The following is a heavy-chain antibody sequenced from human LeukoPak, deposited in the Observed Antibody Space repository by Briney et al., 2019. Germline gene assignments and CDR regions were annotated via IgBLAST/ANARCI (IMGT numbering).Heavy chain of an antibody. D-gene: IGHD3-10*01. CDR2: IYYSGST. V-gene: IGHV4-59*01. CDR1: GGPISSYY. J-gene: IGHJ6*02. Sequence: SETLCLTCTVSGGPISSYYWSWIRQPPGKGLEWIGYIYYSGSTNYNPSLKSRVTISVDTSKNQFSLKLSSVTAADTAVYYCARAITSPLWFGELFTSYYYGMDVWGQGTTVTVSS. CDR3: ARAITSPLWFGELFTSYYYGMDV.